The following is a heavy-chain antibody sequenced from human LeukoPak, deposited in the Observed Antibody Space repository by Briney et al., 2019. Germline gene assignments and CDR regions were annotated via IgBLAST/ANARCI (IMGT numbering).Heavy chain of an antibody. J-gene: IGHJ3*02. CDR3: ARALPRRKAFDI. CDR1: GGSISSSSYY. Sequence: SETLSLTCTVSGGSISSSSYYWGWIRQPPGKGLEWIGEINHSGSTNYNPSLKSRVTISVDTSKNQFSLKLSSVTAADTAVYYCARALPRRKAFDIWGQGTMVTVSS. CDR2: INHSGST. V-gene: IGHV4-39*07.